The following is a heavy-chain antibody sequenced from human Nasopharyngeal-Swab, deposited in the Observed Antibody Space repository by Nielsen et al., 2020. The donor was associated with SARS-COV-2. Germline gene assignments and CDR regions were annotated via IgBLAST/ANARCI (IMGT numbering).Heavy chain of an antibody. D-gene: IGHD3-16*01. CDR2: INTNTGNP. CDR3: ARDLDYIWGTGRYFDY. V-gene: IGHV7-4-1*02. CDR1: GYTFTSYA. Sequence: ASVKVSCKASGYTFTSYATNWVRQAPGQGLEWMGWINTNTGNPTYAQGFTGRFVFSLDTSVSTAYLQISSLKAEDTAVYYCARDLDYIWGTGRYFDYWGQGTLVTVSS. J-gene: IGHJ4*02.